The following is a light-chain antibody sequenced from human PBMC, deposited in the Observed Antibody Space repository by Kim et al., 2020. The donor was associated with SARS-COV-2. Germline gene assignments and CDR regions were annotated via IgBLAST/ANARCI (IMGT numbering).Light chain of an antibody. Sequence: SLSPGERATLSCRASQSVGSNFLAWYQMKPGQGPRLLIDGASSRATGIPDRISGSGSGTDFTLTISRLEPEDIAVYYCQQYGGSPTFGGGTKLEI. V-gene: IGKV3-20*01. CDR3: QQYGGSPT. CDR1: QSVGSNF. J-gene: IGKJ4*01. CDR2: GAS.